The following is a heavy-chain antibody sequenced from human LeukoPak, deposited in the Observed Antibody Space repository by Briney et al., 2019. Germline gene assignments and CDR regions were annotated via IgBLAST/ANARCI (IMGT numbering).Heavy chain of an antibody. D-gene: IGHD1-1*01. CDR1: GGSFSSSSYY. J-gene: IGHJ3*02. V-gene: IGHV4-61*02. CDR3: ARDSMARGRPDDDAFDI. CDR2: INTSGCT. Sequence: SETLSLTCTVSGGSFSSSSYYWGWIRPPAGMGREWFGRINTSGCTNYNPSLKSRVTMSVDTSKNQFSLKLSSVTAADTAAYYCARDSMARGRPDDDAFDIWGQGTMVTVSS.